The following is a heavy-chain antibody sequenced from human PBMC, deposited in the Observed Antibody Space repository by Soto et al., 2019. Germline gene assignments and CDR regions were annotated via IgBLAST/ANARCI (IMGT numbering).Heavy chain of an antibody. V-gene: IGHV3-74*01. Sequence: EVQLVESGGGLVQPGGSLRLSCAASGFTFGNHWMHWVRQAPGKGLEWVSRVISDGNTIDYADSVKGRFTVSRDNAKSTLYLQMNSLRADDTAVYYCATAEVDHWGPGTLVTVSS. CDR3: ATAEVDH. CDR1: GFTFGNHW. J-gene: IGHJ5*02. CDR2: VISDGNTI.